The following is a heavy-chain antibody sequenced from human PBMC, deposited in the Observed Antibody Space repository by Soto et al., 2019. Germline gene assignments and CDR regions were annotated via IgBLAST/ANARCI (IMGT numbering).Heavy chain of an antibody. CDR3: ATGRDGYNSYYYYYGMDV. V-gene: IGHV3-30*03. D-gene: IGHD5-12*01. Sequence: PGGSLRLSCAASGFTFSSYGMHWVRQAPGKGLEWVAVISYDGSNKYYADSVKGRFTISRDNSKNTLYLQMNSLRAEDTAVYYCATGRDGYNSYYYYYGMDVWGQGTTVTVSS. CDR1: GFTFSSYG. J-gene: IGHJ6*02. CDR2: ISYDGSNK.